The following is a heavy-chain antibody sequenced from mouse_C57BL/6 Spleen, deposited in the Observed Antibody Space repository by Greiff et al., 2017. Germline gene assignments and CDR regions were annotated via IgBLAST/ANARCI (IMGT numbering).Heavy chain of an antibody. CDR2: IHPNSGST. D-gene: IGHD2-1*01. CDR3: AREMIYYGNYGWFAY. Sequence: QVQLQQPGAELVKPGASVKLSCKASGYTFTSYWMHWVKQRPGQGLEWIGMIHPNSGSTNYNEKFKSKATLTVDKSSSTAYMQLSSLTSEDSAVYYCAREMIYYGNYGWFAYWGQGTLVTVSA. V-gene: IGHV1-64*01. J-gene: IGHJ3*01. CDR1: GYTFTSYW.